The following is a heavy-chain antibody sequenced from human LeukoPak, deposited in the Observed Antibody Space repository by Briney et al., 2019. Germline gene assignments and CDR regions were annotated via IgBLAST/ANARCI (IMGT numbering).Heavy chain of an antibody. V-gene: IGHV3-30*02. CDR3: AKRRYDSSGHFDS. CDR1: GCTFSYNG. D-gene: IGHD3-22*01. Sequence: PGGSLRLSCVASGCTFSYNGMHWVRQAPGKGLEWVAFIRYDGSNKYYADSVKDRFTISRDNSKNTLYLQMNSLRAEDTAVYYCAKRRYDSSGHFDSWGQGTLVTVSS. J-gene: IGHJ4*02. CDR2: IRYDGSNK.